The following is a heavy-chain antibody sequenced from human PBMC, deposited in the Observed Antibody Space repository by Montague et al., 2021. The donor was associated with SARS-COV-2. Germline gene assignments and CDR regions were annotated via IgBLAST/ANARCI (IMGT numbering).Heavy chain of an antibody. CDR2: IYYSGST. Sequence: TLSLTCTVSGGSISSGGYYWGWIRQHPGKGLEWIGYIYYSGSTYYNPSLKSRVTLSVATSKNQFSLKLSSVTAADTAVYYCARVKGFLVLMVYVMGAFDIWGQGTMVTVSS. D-gene: IGHD2-8*01. V-gene: IGHV4-31*03. J-gene: IGHJ3*02. CDR1: GGSISSGGYY. CDR3: ARVKGFLVLMVYVMGAFDI.